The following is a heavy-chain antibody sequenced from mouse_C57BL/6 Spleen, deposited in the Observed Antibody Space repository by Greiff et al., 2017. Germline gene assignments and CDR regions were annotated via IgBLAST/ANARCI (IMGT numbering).Heavy chain of an antibody. CDR1: GYSFTGYY. CDR2: INPSTGGT. V-gene: IGHV1-42*01. J-gene: IGHJ2*01. CDR3: ARAREDYFDY. Sequence: VQLQQSGPELVKPGASVKISCKASGYSFTGYYMNWVKQSPEKSLEWIGEINPSTGGTTYNQKFKAKATLTVDKSSSTAYMQLKSLTSEDSAIYYCARAREDYFDYWGQGTTRTVSS.